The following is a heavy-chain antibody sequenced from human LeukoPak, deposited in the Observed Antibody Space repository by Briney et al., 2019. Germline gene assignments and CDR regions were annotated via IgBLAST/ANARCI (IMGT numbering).Heavy chain of an antibody. CDR2: IYNSELT. CDR1: GGSISSGSYY. J-gene: IGHJ4*02. V-gene: IGHV4-61*01. CDR3: ANARQWLAFDS. D-gene: IGHD6-19*01. Sequence: SETPSLTCTVSGGSISSGSYYWSWIRQPPGKGLEWIGNIYNSELTNYNPSLKNRVTISIDTSKNQFSLKLTSVTAADTAVYYCANARQWLAFDSWGQGNLVTVSS.